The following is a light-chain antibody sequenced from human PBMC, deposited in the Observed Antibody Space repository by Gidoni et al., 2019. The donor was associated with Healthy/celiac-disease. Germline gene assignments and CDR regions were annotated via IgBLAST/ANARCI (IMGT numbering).Light chain of an antibody. V-gene: IGKV1-39*01. Sequence: RVTITCRASQSISSYLNWYQQKPGKAPKLLIYAASSLQSGVPSRFSGSGSGTDFTLTISSLQPEDFATYYCQQSYSTLSFTFGPGTKVDIK. CDR3: QQSYSTLSFT. CDR2: AAS. CDR1: QSISSY. J-gene: IGKJ3*01.